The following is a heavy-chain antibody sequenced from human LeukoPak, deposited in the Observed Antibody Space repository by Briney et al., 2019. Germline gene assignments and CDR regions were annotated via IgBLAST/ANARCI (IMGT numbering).Heavy chain of an antibody. CDR2: INPSDGST. CDR1: GYTFTTYY. V-gene: IGHV1-46*01. D-gene: IGHD6-13*01. J-gene: IGHJ6*03. Sequence: ASVKVSCKASGYTFTTYYIHWVRQAPGQGLEWMGIINPSDGSTSYAQKFQGRVTMTRDMSTSTVYMELSSLRSEDTAVYYCARGSSSSWGYYYYYYYMDVWGKGTTVTISS. CDR3: ARGSSSSWGYYYYYYYMDV.